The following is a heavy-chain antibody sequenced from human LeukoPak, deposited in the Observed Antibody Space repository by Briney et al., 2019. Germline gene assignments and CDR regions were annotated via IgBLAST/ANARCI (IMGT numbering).Heavy chain of an antibody. Sequence: SETLSLTCAVYGGSFSGYYWSWIRQPPGKGLEWIGEINHSGSTNYNPSLKSRVTISVDTSKNQFSLKLSSVTAADTAVYYCARSDGYGLLGIWGQGTMVTVSS. CDR2: INHSGST. CDR1: GGSFSGYY. CDR3: ARSDGYGLLGI. J-gene: IGHJ3*02. V-gene: IGHV4-34*01. D-gene: IGHD3-10*01.